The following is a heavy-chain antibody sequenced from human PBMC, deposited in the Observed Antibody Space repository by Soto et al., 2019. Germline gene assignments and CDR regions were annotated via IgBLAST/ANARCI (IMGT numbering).Heavy chain of an antibody. CDR3: ARGASYYYHSSGHYPPPSWGMDV. CDR2: MNRNSGNT. CDR1: GYTFTSYD. V-gene: IGHV1-8*01. D-gene: IGHD3-22*01. Sequence: QVQLVQSGAEVKKPGASVKVSCKASGYTFTSYDINWVRQAPGQGLEWMGRMNRNSGNTGYAQKVQGRATMTRRTTISTAYMGLSSLRSEDTAVYYCARGASYYYHSSGHYPPPSWGMDVWGQGTTVTVSS. J-gene: IGHJ6*02.